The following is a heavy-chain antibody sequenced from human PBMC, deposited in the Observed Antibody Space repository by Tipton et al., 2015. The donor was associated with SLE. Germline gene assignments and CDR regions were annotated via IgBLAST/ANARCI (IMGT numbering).Heavy chain of an antibody. Sequence: SPRLSCVASGFTFSGHAMHWVRQAPGKGLEWVGVISYDGTNEYHADSVKGRFTISRDNSKNTLDLQMNSLRPDDTAVYYCVRGLHLYGSGKTDAFDIWGQGTMVTVS. J-gene: IGHJ3*02. V-gene: IGHV3-30*04. CDR2: ISYDGTNE. CDR1: GFTFSGHA. D-gene: IGHD3-10*01. CDR3: VRGLHLYGSGKTDAFDI.